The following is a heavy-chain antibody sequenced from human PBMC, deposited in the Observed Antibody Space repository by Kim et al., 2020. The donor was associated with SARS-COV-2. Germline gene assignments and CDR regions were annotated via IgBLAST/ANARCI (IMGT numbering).Heavy chain of an antibody. CDR3: ARDLQRPTASGAQWLTPGWFDP. CDR1: GDSVSSNSAA. D-gene: IGHD6-19*01. Sequence: SQTLSLTCAISGDSVSSNSAAWNWIRQSPSRGLEWLGRTYYRSKWYNDYAVSVKSRITINPDTSKNQFSLQLNSVTPEDTAVYYCARDLQRPTASGAQWLTPGWFDPWGQGTLVTVSP. J-gene: IGHJ5*02. V-gene: IGHV6-1*01. CDR2: TYYRSKWYN.